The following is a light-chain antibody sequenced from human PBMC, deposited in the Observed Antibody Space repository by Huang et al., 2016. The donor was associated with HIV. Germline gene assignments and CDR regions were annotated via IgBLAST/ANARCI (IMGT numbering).Light chain of an antibody. V-gene: IGKV3-20*01. CDR1: QTLTNNY. CDR3: QQYGVLPLT. J-gene: IGKJ4*01. Sequence: EIVLTQSPGTLSLSPGERAALSCRASQTLTNNYLAWYQQTPGQAPRLLISGAFNRATGIPDRFSGSGSGTDFTLTITKLEPEDFAVYYCQQYGVLPLTFGGGTKVEIK. CDR2: GAF.